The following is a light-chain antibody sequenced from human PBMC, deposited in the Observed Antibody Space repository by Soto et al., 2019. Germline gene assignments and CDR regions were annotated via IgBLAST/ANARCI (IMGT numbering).Light chain of an antibody. CDR2: SDN. V-gene: IGLV1-44*01. J-gene: IGLJ2*01. Sequence: QSVLTQPPSASGTPGQRGTISCSGSSSNIGTNTVIWYQQLPGAAPKLLIYSDNQRPSGVPDRFSGSKSGTSASLAICVLQSEDEADYYCAAWDVSLVVFGGGTKLTVL. CDR3: AAWDVSLVV. CDR1: SSNIGTNT.